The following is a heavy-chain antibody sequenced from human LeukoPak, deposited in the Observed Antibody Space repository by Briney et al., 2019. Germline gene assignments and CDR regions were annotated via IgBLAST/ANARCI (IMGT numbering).Heavy chain of an antibody. J-gene: IGHJ6*03. CDR1: GGSISSYY. Sequence: PSETLSLTCTVSGGSISSYYWSWIRQPPGKGLEWIGYIYTSGSTNYNPSLKSRVTISVDTSKNQFSLKLSSVTAADTAVYYCASGNPITVTTDYYYYMEVWGKGTTVTVSS. CDR3: ASGNPITVTTDYYYYMEV. V-gene: IGHV4-4*09. CDR2: IYTSGST. D-gene: IGHD4-17*01.